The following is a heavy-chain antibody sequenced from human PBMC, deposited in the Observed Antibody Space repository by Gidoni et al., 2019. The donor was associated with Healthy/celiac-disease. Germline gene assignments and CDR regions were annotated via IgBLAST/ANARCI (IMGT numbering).Heavy chain of an antibody. D-gene: IGHD4-17*01. CDR1: GFTFSSYS. Sequence: EVQLVESGGGLVKPGGSLRLSCAASGFTFSSYSMNWVRQAPGKGLEWVSSISSSGSTIYYADSVKGRFTISRDNAKNSLYLQMNSLRAEDTAVYYCARVETTAYSYYFDYWGQGTLVTVSS. V-gene: IGHV3-21*01. J-gene: IGHJ4*02. CDR2: ISSSGSTI. CDR3: ARVETTAYSYYFDY.